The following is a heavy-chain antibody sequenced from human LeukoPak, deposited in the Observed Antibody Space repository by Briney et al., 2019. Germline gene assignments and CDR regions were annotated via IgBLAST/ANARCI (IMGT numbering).Heavy chain of an antibody. V-gene: IGHV3-30*02. Sequence: PGGSLRLSCATSGFTFSSYGMHWVRQAPGKGLKWVAFIRYDGSNKYYADSVKGRFTISRDNSRNTLYLQMNSLRAEDTAVYYCARAFVDYCSTTNCPFTTYWSQGTLVTVSS. D-gene: IGHD2-2*01. CDR2: IRYDGSNK. J-gene: IGHJ4*02. CDR3: ARAFVDYCSTTNCPFTTY. CDR1: GFTFSSYG.